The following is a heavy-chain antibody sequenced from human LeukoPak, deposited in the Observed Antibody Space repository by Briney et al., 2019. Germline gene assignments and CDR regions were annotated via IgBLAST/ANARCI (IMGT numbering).Heavy chain of an antibody. D-gene: IGHD2-21*02. CDR2: IIPIFGTA. CDR3: HIVGVTASDNYFDY. CDR1: GGTFSSYA. V-gene: IGHV1-69*13. Sequence: SVIVSCKASGGTFSSYAIGWVRQAAGGGLEWIGWIIPIFGTANDAQKFQGTDTITADESTSTAYMELSRLRSQDTAVYYCHIVGVTASDNYFDYWGQGTLVTVSS. J-gene: IGHJ4*02.